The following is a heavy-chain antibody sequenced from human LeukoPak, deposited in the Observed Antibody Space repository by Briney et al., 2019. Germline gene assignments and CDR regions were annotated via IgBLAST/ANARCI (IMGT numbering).Heavy chain of an antibody. CDR2: ISSSGGTK. CDR1: GFTFSDYY. V-gene: IGHV3-11*01. J-gene: IGHJ4*02. Sequence: GGSLRLSCAASGFTFSDYYMSWIRQAPGRGLEWVSYISSSGGTKYYADSVKGRFTISRDNAKNSYLQMNSLRAEDTAVYYCATGRTIVVVPAAMPDYWGQGTLVTVSS. CDR3: ATGRTIVVVPAAMPDY. D-gene: IGHD2-2*01.